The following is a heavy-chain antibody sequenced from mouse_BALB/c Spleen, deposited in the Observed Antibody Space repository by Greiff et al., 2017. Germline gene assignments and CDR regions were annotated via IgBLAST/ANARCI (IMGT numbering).Heavy chain of an antibody. CDR1: GFTFSSYG. V-gene: IGHV5-6-3*01. D-gene: IGHD6-1*01. Sequence: DVKLVESGGGLVQPGGSLKLSCAASGFTFSSYGMSWVRQTPDKRLELVATINSNGGSTYYPDSVKGRFTISRDNAKNTLYLQMSSLKSEDTAMYYCARDRASGKAFAYWGQGTLVTVSA. CDR3: ARDRASGKAFAY. CDR2: INSNGGST. J-gene: IGHJ3*01.